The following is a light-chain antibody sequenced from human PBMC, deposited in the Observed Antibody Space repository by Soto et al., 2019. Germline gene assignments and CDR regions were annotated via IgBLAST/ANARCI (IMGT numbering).Light chain of an antibody. CDR2: DAS. CDR3: QQYGNSLRT. Sequence: EIVLTQSPGTLSLSPGERATLSCRAGQTVSGRYLAWYQQKPGQAPRLLIYDASTRATGIPDRFSGSGSGTDFTLTISRLEPEDFAVYYCQQYGNSLRTFGQGTKVEIK. CDR1: QTVSGRY. J-gene: IGKJ1*01. V-gene: IGKV3-20*01.